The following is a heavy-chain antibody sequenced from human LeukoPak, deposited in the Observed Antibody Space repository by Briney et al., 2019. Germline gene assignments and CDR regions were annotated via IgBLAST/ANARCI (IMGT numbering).Heavy chain of an antibody. Sequence: SQTLSLTCTVSGGSISSGSYYWSWIRQPAGKGLEWIGRIYTSGSTNYNPSLKSRVTISVDTSKNQFSLKLSSVTAADTAVYYCARNRLRFDAFDIWGQGTMVTVSS. CDR2: IYTSGST. V-gene: IGHV4-61*02. CDR3: ARNRLRFDAFDI. CDR1: GGSISSGSYY. D-gene: IGHD3-3*01. J-gene: IGHJ3*02.